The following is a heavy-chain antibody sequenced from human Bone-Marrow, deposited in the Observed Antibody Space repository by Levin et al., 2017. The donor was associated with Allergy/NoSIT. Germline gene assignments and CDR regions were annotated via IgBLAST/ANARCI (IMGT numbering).Heavy chain of an antibody. V-gene: IGHV3-9*01. D-gene: IGHD3-10*01. CDR3: AKGMALSTGSHLPSFDY. Sequence: GGSLRLSCAASGFTFDDYSMHWVRQIPGKGLEWVSGLSWDSGTVAYADSVRGRFTIPRDNAKNSLYLQMNSPRPEDTALYYGAKGMALSTGSHLPSFDYWGQGILVTVSS. CDR2: LSWDSGTV. J-gene: IGHJ4*02. CDR1: GFTFDDYS.